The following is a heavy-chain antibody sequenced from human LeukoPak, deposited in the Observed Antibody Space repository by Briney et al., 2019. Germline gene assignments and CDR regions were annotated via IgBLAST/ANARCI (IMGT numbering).Heavy chain of an antibody. D-gene: IGHD5-12*01. CDR2: IHYSGSP. Sequence: SETLSLTSTVSGGSFSRYYWSWIRQPPGKGLEWIGNIHYSGSPNYNPSLKSRVTISIDTSKNQFSLRLSSVTSVDTAVYYCARVSGATITTYYGMDVWGQGTTVTVS. CDR1: GGSFSRYY. V-gene: IGHV4-59*01. CDR3: ARVSGATITTYYGMDV. J-gene: IGHJ6*02.